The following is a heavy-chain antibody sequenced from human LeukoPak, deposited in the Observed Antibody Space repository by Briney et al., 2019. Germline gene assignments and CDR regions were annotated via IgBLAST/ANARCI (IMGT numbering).Heavy chain of an antibody. CDR1: GASIRSGDFY. Sequence: SQTLSLTCTVSGASIRSGDFYWSWIRQPPGKGLEWIGYIYYSGSTNYNPSLKSRVTISKDTSKNQFSLKLSSVTAADTAVYYCARGTYSGTQRGFDYWGQGTLVTVSS. CDR3: ARGTYSGTQRGFDY. D-gene: IGHD1-26*01. CDR2: IYYSGST. V-gene: IGHV4-30-4*01. J-gene: IGHJ4*02.